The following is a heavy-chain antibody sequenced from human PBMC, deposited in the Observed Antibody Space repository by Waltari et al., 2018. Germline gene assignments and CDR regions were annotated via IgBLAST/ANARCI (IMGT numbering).Heavy chain of an antibody. J-gene: IGHJ6*02. V-gene: IGHV1-69*01. CDR2: IIPIFGTA. CDR1: GGTFSSYA. D-gene: IGHD3-10*01. CDR3: AREHYYGSGSYFTKGGYYYGMDV. Sequence: QVQLVQSGAEVKKPGSSVKVSCKASGGTFSSYAISWVRQAPGQGLEWMGGIIPIFGTANYAQKFQGRVTITADESTSTAYMELSSLRSEDTAVYYCAREHYYGSGSYFTKGGYYYGMDVWGQGTTVTVSS.